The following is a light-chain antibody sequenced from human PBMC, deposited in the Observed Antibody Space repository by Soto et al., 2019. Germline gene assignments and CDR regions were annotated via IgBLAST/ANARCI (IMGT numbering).Light chain of an antibody. Sequence: QSVLTQPASVSGSPGQSITIFCTGSSSDFSAYLYVFWYQQHPGKAPKLMIYEASHRPPGMSSRFSGSKSGNTASLPITELQLEDDADYYCTAYLYSSGHFVFGTGTKVTVL. CDR3: TAYLYSSGHFV. V-gene: IGLV2-14*01. J-gene: IGLJ1*01. CDR2: EAS. CDR1: SSDFSAYLY.